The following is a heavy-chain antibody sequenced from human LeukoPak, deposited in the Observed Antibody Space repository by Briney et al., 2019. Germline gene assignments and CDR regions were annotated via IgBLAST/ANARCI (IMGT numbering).Heavy chain of an antibody. D-gene: IGHD6-6*01. Sequence: SETLSLTCTVSGGSITPYYWSWIRQPPGKGLEWIGEINHSGSTNYNPSLKSRVTISVDTSKNQFSLKLSSVTAADTAVYYCASRPGLDYWGQGTLVTVSS. CDR2: INHSGST. CDR3: ASRPGLDY. CDR1: GGSITPYY. J-gene: IGHJ4*02. V-gene: IGHV4-34*01.